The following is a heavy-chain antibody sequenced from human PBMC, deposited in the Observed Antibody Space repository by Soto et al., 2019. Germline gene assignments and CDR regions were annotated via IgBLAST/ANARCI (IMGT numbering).Heavy chain of an antibody. Sequence: KPSETLSLTCTVSGGSISSYYWSWIRQPPGKGLEWIGYIYHSGSTNYNPSLKSRVTISVDTSKNQFSLKLSSVTAADTAVYYCARSEDYGDYALDYWGQGTLVTVPQ. V-gene: IGHV4-59*01. J-gene: IGHJ4*02. CDR1: GGSISSYY. CDR2: IYHSGST. D-gene: IGHD4-17*01. CDR3: ARSEDYGDYALDY.